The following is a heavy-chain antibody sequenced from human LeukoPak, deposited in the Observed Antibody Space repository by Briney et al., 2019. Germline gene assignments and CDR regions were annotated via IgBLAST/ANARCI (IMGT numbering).Heavy chain of an antibody. CDR1: GYTFTGYF. CDR3: ARDRGDYYGSGSLFDP. D-gene: IGHD3-10*01. J-gene: IGHJ5*02. V-gene: IGHV1-2*02. CDR2: ISPTSGGT. Sequence: PVASVKVSCKASGYTFTGYFTHWVRQAPGQGLEWMGWISPTSGGTKYAQKFQGRVTMTRDTSIDTAYMELSRLTSDDTAVYYCARDRGDYYGSGSLFDPWGQGTLVTVSS.